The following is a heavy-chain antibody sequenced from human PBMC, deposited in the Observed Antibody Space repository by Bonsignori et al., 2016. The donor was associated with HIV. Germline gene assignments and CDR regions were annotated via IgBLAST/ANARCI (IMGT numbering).Heavy chain of an antibody. Sequence: WIRQPPGKGLEWIGYIYYSGSTYYNPSLKSRVTISVDTSKNQFSLKLSSVTAADTAVYYCASLSYCSSTSCYDFHYWGQGTLVTVSS. D-gene: IGHD2-2*01. V-gene: IGHV4-30-4*01. J-gene: IGHJ4*02. CDR3: ASLSYCSSTSCYDFHY. CDR2: IYYSGST.